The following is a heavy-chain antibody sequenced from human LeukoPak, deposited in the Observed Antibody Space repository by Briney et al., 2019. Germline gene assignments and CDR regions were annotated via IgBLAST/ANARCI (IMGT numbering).Heavy chain of an antibody. D-gene: IGHD3-22*01. J-gene: IGHJ4*02. CDR3: ARDSSGYYIDY. Sequence: GGSLRLSCAASGFTFDDYGMSWVRQAPGKGLEWVSGINWNGGSTGYADSVKGRFTISRDNPKNSLYLQMNSLRAEDTALYYCARDSSGYYIDYWGQGTLATVSS. V-gene: IGHV3-20*04. CDR1: GFTFDDYG. CDR2: INWNGGST.